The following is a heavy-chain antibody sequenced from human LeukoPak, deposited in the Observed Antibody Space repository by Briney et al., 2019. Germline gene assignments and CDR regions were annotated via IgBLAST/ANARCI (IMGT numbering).Heavy chain of an antibody. CDR2: IKQDGSEK. Sequence: GGSLRLSCAASGLSFSAYWGDWVRQAPGKGLEWVANIKQDGSEKYYVDSVKGRFTISRDNAKNSLYLQMNSLRAEDTAVYYCARSEAGWFDPWGQGTLVTVSS. CDR3: ARSEAGWFDP. CDR1: GLSFSAYW. V-gene: IGHV3-7*03. J-gene: IGHJ5*02.